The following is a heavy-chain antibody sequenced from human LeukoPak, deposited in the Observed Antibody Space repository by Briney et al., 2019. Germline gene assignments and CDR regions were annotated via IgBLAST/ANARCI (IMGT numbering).Heavy chain of an antibody. J-gene: IGHJ4*02. D-gene: IGHD6-13*01. CDR1: GYTFTSYG. CDR3: ARVGGGSSWLLFDY. V-gene: IGHV1-18*01. CDR2: ISAYNGNT. Sequence: ASVKVSCKASGYTFTSYGISWVQQAPGQGLEWMGWISAYNGNTNYAQKLQGRVTMTTDTSTSTAYMELRSLRSDDPPVYYCARVGGGSSWLLFDYWGQGTLVTVSS.